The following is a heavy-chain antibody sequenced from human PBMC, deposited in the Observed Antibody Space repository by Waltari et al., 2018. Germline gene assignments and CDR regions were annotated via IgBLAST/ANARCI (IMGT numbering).Heavy chain of an antibody. CDR2: IYYSGST. V-gene: IGHV4-59*01. D-gene: IGHD2-2*02. CDR1: GGSLSSYY. J-gene: IGHJ5*02. Sequence: QVQLQESGPGLVQPSETLSLTCTVSGGSLSSYYWSWLRQPPGKGLEWIGYIYYSGSTNYNPSRKSRVTISVDTSKNQFSLKLSSVTAADTAVYYCARAVYCSSTSCYTNNWFDPWGQGTLVTVSS. CDR3: ARAVYCSSTSCYTNNWFDP.